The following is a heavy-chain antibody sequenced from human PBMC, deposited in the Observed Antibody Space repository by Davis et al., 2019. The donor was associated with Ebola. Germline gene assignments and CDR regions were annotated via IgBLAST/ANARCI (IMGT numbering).Heavy chain of an antibody. CDR3: ARDDVSYYDSSGYFY. D-gene: IGHD3-22*01. Sequence: GGSLRLSCAASGFTFSDYYMSWIRQAPGKGLEWVSYISSSGSTIYYADSVKGRFTISRDNAKNSLYLQMNSLRAEDTAVYYCARDDVSYYDSSGYFYWGQGTLVTVSS. CDR2: ISSSGSTI. CDR1: GFTFSDYY. J-gene: IGHJ4*02. V-gene: IGHV3-11*04.